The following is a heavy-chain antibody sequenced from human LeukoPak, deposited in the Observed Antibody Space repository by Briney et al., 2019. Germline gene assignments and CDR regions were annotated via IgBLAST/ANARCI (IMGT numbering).Heavy chain of an antibody. CDR1: GLTFSSYW. J-gene: IGHJ3*02. CDR3: ARDPADYGDKKWGAFDI. V-gene: IGHV3-74*01. CDR2: INSDGSST. Sequence: GGPLSLSCAASGLTFSSYWMPWVRKAPGKGRVWVSRINSDGSSTSYADSVKGRFTISRDNVKNSLYLEMISVRAEDTAVYYCARDPADYGDKKWGAFDIWGQGTVVTVSS. D-gene: IGHD4-17*01.